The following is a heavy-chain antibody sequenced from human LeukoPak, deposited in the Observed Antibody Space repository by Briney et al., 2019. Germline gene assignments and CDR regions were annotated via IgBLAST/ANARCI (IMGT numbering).Heavy chain of an antibody. Sequence: SQTLSLTCTVSGGSISSGGYYWSWIRQPPGKGLEWIGEINHSGSTNYNPSLKSRVTISVDTSKNQFSLKLSSVTAADTAVYYCARRPYSSSWYVARNWFDPWGQGTLVTVSS. J-gene: IGHJ5*02. D-gene: IGHD6-13*01. V-gene: IGHV4-30-2*01. CDR3: ARRPYSSSWYVARNWFDP. CDR2: INHSGST. CDR1: GGSISSGGYY.